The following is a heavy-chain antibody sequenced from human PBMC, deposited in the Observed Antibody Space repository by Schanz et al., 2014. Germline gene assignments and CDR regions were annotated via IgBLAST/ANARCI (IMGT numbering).Heavy chain of an antibody. J-gene: IGHJ4*02. Sequence: EVQLLESGGGLVQPGGSLRLSCAASGFTFSSYAMSWVRQAPGKGLEWVSGISGSGGSTYYADSVKGRFTISRDNSKNTLYLQMNSLRAEDTAVYYCARDRGYCSSGSCLTFDYWGQGTLVTVSS. V-gene: IGHV3-23*01. CDR1: GFTFSSYA. CDR3: ARDRGYCSSGSCLTFDY. CDR2: ISGSGGST. D-gene: IGHD2-15*01.